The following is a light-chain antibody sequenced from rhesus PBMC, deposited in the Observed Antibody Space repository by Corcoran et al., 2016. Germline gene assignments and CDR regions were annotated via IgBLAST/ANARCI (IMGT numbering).Light chain of an antibody. CDR3: MQGIQLPLT. V-gene: IGKV2S15*01. CDR2: AVS. CDR1: QSLLHSGGNNY. J-gene: IGKJ4*01. Sequence: DIVMTQTPLSLPVTPGEPASISCRSSQSLLHSGGNNYLYWYLQKPGQSPQLFLYAVSNRSSGVPDRVSGSVSGTDCTLKISRVAAEDVGFYYCMQGIQLPLTFGGGTKVELK.